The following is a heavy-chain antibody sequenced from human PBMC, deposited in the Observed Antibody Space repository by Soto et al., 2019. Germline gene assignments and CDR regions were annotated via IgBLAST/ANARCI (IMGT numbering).Heavy chain of an antibody. V-gene: IGHV1-8*01. D-gene: IGHD6-19*01. CDR1: GYNFIDYD. J-gene: IGHJ5*02. Sequence: QVQLVQSGAEVKKPGASVKVSCKASGYNFIDYDINWMRQSTGQGLEWMGWMTPNSGNTGYAQKFQGRVTLTRDTCRGTAYMELSSLKTEDTAVYYCSRNPYGSGLFDPWGQGTLVTVSS. CDR2: MTPNSGNT. CDR3: SRNPYGSGLFDP.